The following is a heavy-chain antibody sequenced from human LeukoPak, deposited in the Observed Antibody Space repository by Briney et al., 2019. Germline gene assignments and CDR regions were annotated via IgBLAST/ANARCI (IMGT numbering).Heavy chain of an antibody. V-gene: IGHV3-9*03. D-gene: IGHD3-16*02. CDR2: ISWNSGSI. CDR1: GFTFDDYA. J-gene: IGHJ4*02. CDR3: AKGVGVWGSYRPYYFDY. Sequence: GGSLRLSCAASGFTFDDYAMHWVRHAPGKGLEWVSGISWNSGSIGYADSVKGRFTISRDNAKNSLYLQMNGLRAEDMALYYCAKGVGVWGSYRPYYFDYWGQGTLVTVSS.